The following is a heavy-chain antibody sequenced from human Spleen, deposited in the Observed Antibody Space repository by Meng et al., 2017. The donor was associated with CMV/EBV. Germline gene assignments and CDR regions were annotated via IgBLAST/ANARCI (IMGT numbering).Heavy chain of an antibody. J-gene: IGHJ5*02. Sequence: GGSLRLSCVASGFAFNTYGMHWIRQAPGKGLEWVAFIGYGGSDEYYADSVKGRFTISRDNGQSTLYLQMNSLRADDTAVYYCARDFSAVHNWLDTWGQGTLVTVSS. CDR2: IGYGGSDE. V-gene: IGHV3-30*02. CDR3: ARDFSAVHNWLDT. CDR1: GFAFNTYG. D-gene: IGHD1-26*01.